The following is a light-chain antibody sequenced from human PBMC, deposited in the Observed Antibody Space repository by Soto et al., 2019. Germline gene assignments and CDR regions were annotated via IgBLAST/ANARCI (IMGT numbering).Light chain of an antibody. CDR2: EGS. J-gene: IGLJ1*01. CDR3: SSFTNTITRYA. CDR1: SSDVGSYNL. Sequence: LTQPSSVSGSPEQPITISCTGTSSDVGSYNLVSWYQQHPGKAPKLMIYEGSKRPSGVSNRFSGSKSGDTASLTISGLQAEDEADYYCSSFTNTITRYAFGTGTKV. V-gene: IGLV2-14*02.